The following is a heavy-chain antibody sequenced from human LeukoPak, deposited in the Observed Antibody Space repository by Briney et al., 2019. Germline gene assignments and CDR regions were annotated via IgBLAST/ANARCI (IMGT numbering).Heavy chain of an antibody. CDR3: AKDNRYSSSWYYFDY. Sequence: GGSLRLSCAASGFTSDDYAMHWVRQAPGKGLEWVSGITWNSGSIGYADSVKGRFTISRDNAKNSLYLQMNSLRAEDTALYYCAKDNRYSSSWYYFDYWGQGTLVTVSS. V-gene: IGHV3-9*02. D-gene: IGHD6-13*01. CDR2: ITWNSGSI. CDR1: GFTSDDYA. J-gene: IGHJ4*02.